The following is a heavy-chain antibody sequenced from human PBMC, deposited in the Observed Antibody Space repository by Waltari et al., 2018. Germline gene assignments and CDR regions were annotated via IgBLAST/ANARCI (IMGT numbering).Heavy chain of an antibody. D-gene: IGHD6-13*01. CDR2: ISSSSSYI. J-gene: IGHJ4*02. CDR3: ARDLSAAAGCGPFWY. Sequence: EVQLVESGGGLVKPGGSLRLSCAASGFTFSSYSMNWVRQAPGKGREWVSSISSSSSYIYYADSVKGRFTISRDNAKNSLYLQMNSLRAEDTAVYYCARDLSAAAGCGPFWYWGQGTLVTVSS. V-gene: IGHV3-21*01. CDR1: GFTFSSYS.